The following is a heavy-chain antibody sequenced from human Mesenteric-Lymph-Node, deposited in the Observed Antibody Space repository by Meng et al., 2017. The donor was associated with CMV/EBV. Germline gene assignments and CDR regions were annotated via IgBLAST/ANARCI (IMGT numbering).Heavy chain of an antibody. CDR3: AKDRAPIVMATMGDFVD. CDR2: IYPGGSRT. J-gene: IGHJ4*02. CDR1: GFTFGSYV. V-gene: IGHV3-23*03. Sequence: GGSLRLSCVASGFTFGSYVMTWVRQAPGKGLEWVSVIYPGGSRTLYRASVKGRFTIARDDSTNTLSLQMNSLRGEDSAIYYCAKDRAPIVMATMGDFVDWGQGTLVTVSS. D-gene: IGHD5-24*01.